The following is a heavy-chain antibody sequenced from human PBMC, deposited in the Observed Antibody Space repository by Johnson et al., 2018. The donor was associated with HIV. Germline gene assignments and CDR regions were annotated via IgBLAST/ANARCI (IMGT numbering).Heavy chain of an antibody. J-gene: IGHJ3*02. V-gene: IGHV3-30*02. D-gene: IGHD3-3*01. CDR2: IRYDGSNK. CDR3: AGTRWYEFRSATLSVGDAFDI. Sequence: QVQVLESGGGVVQPGGSLRLSCAASGFTFSSYGMHWVRQAPGKGLEWVAFIRYDGSNKYYADSVKGRFTISRDNSKNTLYLQMNSLRAEDTAVYYCAGTRWYEFRSATLSVGDAFDIWGQGTMVTVSS. CDR1: GFTFSSYG.